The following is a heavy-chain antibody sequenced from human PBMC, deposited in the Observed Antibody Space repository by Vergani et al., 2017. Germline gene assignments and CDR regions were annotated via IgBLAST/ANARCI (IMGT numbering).Heavy chain of an antibody. CDR2: IRNKANDYTT. V-gene: IGHV3-72*01. J-gene: IGHJ2*01. CDR1: GFIFSDHY. CDR3: ARDGKRSSGWAMIIWYFDL. Sequence: EVQVVESGGGLVQPGGSLRLSCAASGFIFSDHYMDWVRQAPGKGLEWVGRIRNKANDYTTQYAASVKGRFTISRDDSKSYLYLQMNSLRAEDTAVYYCARDGKRSSGWAMIIWYFDLWGRGTLVTVSS. D-gene: IGHD6-19*01.